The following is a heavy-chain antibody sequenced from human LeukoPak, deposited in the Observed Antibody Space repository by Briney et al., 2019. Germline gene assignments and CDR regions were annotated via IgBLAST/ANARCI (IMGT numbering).Heavy chain of an antibody. CDR2: ISSSSSTI. CDR1: GFTFSSYS. Sequence: GGSLRLSCAASGFTFSSYSMNWVRQAPGKGLEWVSYISSSSSTIYYADSVKGRFTISRDNAKNSLYLQMNSLRAEDTAVYYCARGASGTYYYYGMDVWGQGTTVTVSS. J-gene: IGHJ6*02. D-gene: IGHD1-26*01. CDR3: ARGASGTYYYYGMDV. V-gene: IGHV3-48*04.